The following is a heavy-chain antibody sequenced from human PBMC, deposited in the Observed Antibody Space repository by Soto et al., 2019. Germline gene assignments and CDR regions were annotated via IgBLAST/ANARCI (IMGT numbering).Heavy chain of an antibody. CDR1: GYSFTSYW. CDR3: ARELGDCSSTSCYAIIAY. V-gene: IGHV5-51*01. J-gene: IGHJ4*02. Sequence: ESLKISCKGSGYSFTSYWIGWVRQMPGKGLEWMGIIYPGDSDTRYSPSFQGQVTISADKSISTAYLQWSSLKASDTAMYYCARELGDCSSTSCYAIIAYSGKGTLVTVSS. CDR2: IYPGDSDT. D-gene: IGHD2-2*01.